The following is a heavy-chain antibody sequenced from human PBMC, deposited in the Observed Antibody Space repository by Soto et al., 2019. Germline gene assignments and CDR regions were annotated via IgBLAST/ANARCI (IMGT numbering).Heavy chain of an antibody. J-gene: IGHJ6*02. CDR3: AAGRLDILAGYYIRALPPPGMDV. Sequence: ASVKVSCKASGFTFTSSAVQWVRQARGQRLEWIGWIVVGSGNTNYAQKFQERVTITRDMSTSTAYMELSSLRSEDTAVYYCAAGRLDILAGYYIRALPPPGMDVWGQGTTVTVSS. D-gene: IGHD3-9*01. CDR2: IVVGSGNT. V-gene: IGHV1-58*01. CDR1: GFTFTSSA.